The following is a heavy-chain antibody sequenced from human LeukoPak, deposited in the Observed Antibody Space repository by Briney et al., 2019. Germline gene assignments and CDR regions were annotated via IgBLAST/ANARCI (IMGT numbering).Heavy chain of an antibody. V-gene: IGHV3-74*01. CDR1: GFTFSSYW. J-gene: IGHJ6*02. CDR2: IASDGSST. D-gene: IGHD5-12*01. Sequence: GGSLRLSCAASGFTFSSYWMNWVRQAPGKGLVWVSRIASDGSSTTYADSVKGRFTISRDNSKNTLYLQMNSLRAEDTAVYYCARDRGYSGYDYYYYYGMDVWGQGTTVTVSS. CDR3: ARDRGYSGYDYYYYYGMDV.